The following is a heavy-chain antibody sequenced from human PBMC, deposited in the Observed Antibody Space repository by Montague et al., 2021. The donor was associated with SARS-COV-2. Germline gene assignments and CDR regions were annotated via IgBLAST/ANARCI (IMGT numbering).Heavy chain of an antibody. J-gene: IGHJ4*02. CDR2: ISRSGSII. D-gene: IGHD6-13*01. CDR3: AREYIEAAGHGNDY. CDR1: GFTFSSYE. V-gene: IGHV3-48*03. Sequence: SLRLSCAASGFTFSSYEMNWVRQAPGKGLEWVSNISRSGSIIYYADSVKGRFTISRDNAKNSLYLQMNSLRAEDTAVYYCAREYIEAAGHGNDYWGQGTLVTVSS.